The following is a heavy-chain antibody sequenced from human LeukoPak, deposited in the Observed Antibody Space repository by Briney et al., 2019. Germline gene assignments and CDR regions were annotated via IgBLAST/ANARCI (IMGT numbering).Heavy chain of an antibody. J-gene: IGHJ4*02. CDR2: IKQDGSEK. Sequence: GGSLRLSCAASGFTFSRYWMSWVRQAPGKGLEWVANIKQDGSEKYYVDSVKGRFTISRDNAKNSLFLQMNSLRAEDTAVYYCARGYSSSYPVDYWGLGTLVTVSS. D-gene: IGHD6-6*01. CDR1: GFTFSRYW. CDR3: ARGYSSSYPVDY. V-gene: IGHV3-7*01.